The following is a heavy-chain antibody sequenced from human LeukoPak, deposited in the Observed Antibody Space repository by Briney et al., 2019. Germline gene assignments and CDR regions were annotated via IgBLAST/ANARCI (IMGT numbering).Heavy chain of an antibody. J-gene: IGHJ4*02. CDR1: GFTFSSYA. V-gene: IGHV3-23*01. D-gene: IGHD2-2*02. Sequence: GGFLRLSCAASGFTFSSYAMSWVRQAPGKGLEWVSAISGSVGSTYYADSVKGRFTISRDNSKNTLYLQMNSLRAEDTAVYYCAKASTSRYRECYFDYWGQGTLVTVSS. CDR2: ISGSVGST. CDR3: AKASTSRYRECYFDY.